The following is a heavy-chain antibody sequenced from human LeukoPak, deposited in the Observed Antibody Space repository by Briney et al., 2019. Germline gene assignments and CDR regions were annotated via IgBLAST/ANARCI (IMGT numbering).Heavy chain of an antibody. CDR3: ASSTSYYDFWSGYYRRKDAFDI. CDR2: ISAYNGNT. V-gene: IGHV1-18*01. J-gene: IGHJ3*02. Sequence: ASVKVSCKASGYTFTSYGISWVRQAPGQGLEWMGWISAYNGNTNYAQKLQGRVTMTTDTSTSTAYMELRSLRSDDTAVYYCASSTSYYDFWSGYYRRKDAFDIWGQGTMVTVSS. D-gene: IGHD3-3*01. CDR1: GYTFTSYG.